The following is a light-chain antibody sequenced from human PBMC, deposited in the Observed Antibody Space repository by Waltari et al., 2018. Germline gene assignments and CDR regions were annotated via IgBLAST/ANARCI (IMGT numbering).Light chain of an antibody. CDR2: DAS. J-gene: IGKJ4*01. CDR3: QQHDNLPSFT. Sequence: DIQMTQSPSSLSASVGDRVTITCQASEDIRTYLNWYQQKPGKAPKLLIYDASTLETGVPSRFSGSGSGTDFTLTISSLQPEDLATYYCQQHDNLPSFTFGGGTKVEI. V-gene: IGKV1-33*01. CDR1: EDIRTY.